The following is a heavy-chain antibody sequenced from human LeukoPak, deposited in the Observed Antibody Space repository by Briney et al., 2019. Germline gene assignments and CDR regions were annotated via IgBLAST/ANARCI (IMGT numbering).Heavy chain of an antibody. V-gene: IGHV4-30-4*01. D-gene: IGHD3-22*01. CDR2: MYYSGST. CDR3: ARPYYYDSRIDP. J-gene: IGHJ5*02. Sequence: PSQTLSLTCTVSGGSISSGDYYRSWIRQPPGKGLEWIAYMYYSGSTYYNPSLKSRVTMSADTSKNQLSLKLSSVTAADTAGYYCARPYYYDSRIDPWGQGILVTVSS. CDR1: GGSISSGDYY.